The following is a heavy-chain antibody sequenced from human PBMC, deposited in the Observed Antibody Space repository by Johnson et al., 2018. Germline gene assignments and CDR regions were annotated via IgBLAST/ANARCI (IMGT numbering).Heavy chain of an antibody. V-gene: IGHV3-7*01. Sequence: VQLVESGGGLVQPGGSLRLSCAASGFTFSSYWMSWVRQAPGKGLEWVANIKQDGSEKYYVDSVKGRFTISRDNAKNSLYLQMDGLRAEDTAVDFCGKGTGHHYYYMDVWGKGTTVTVSS. D-gene: IGHD1-1*01. J-gene: IGHJ6*03. CDR1: GFTFSSYW. CDR2: IKQDGSEK. CDR3: GKGTGHHYYYMDV.